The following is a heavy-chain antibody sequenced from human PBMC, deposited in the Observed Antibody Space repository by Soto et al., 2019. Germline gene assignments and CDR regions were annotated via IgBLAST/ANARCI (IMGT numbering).Heavy chain of an antibody. CDR1: GFSLSTSGVG. Sequence: QITLKESGPTLVKPTQTLTLTCTFSGFSLSTSGVGVGWIRQPPGKALEWLALIYWDDDKRYNPSLKSRLTITKDTPKNQVVLTMTNMDPVDTATYYCANRRLIGYDLVYFDYWGQGTLVTVSS. CDR3: ANRRLIGYDLVYFDY. D-gene: IGHD5-12*01. J-gene: IGHJ4*02. V-gene: IGHV2-5*02. CDR2: IYWDDDK.